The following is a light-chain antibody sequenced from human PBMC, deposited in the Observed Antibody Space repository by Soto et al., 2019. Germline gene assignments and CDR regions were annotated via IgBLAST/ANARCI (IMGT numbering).Light chain of an antibody. CDR1: QNLRSS. CDR2: GAS. J-gene: IGKJ1*01. V-gene: IGKV3-15*01. CDR3: QQYNIWPQT. Sequence: VMTQSPATLSVSPGERATLSCRASQNLRSSLAWYQQKPGQAPRLLIYGASTRATGIPARFSGSGSGTEFTLTISSLQPEDFAVYLCQQYNIWPQTFGQGTKVDIK.